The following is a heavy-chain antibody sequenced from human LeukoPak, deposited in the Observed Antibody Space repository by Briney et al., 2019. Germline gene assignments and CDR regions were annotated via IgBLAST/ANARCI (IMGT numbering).Heavy chain of an antibody. D-gene: IGHD3-10*01. V-gene: IGHV4-59*01. CDR1: GGSISSYY. CDR3: ATLEGFGDPYYFDY. J-gene: IGHJ4*02. CDR2: IYYSGST. Sequence: SETLSLTCIVSGGSISSYYWSWIRQPPGKGLEWIGYIYYSGSTNYNPSLKSRVTISVDTSKNQFSLKLSSVTAADTAVYYCATLEGFGDPYYFDYWGQGTLVTVSS.